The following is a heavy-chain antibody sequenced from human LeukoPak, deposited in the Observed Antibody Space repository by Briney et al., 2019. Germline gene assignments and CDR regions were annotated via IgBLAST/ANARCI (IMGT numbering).Heavy chain of an antibody. D-gene: IGHD6-13*01. CDR1: GGSISSYY. J-gene: IGHJ5*02. Sequence: PSETLSLTCTVSGGSISSYYWSWIRQPPGKGLEWIGYIYYSGSTNYNPSLKSRVTISVDTSKNQFSLKLSSVTAADTAVHYCARTSIAAAGTLPYNWFDPWGQGTLVTVSS. CDR3: ARTSIAAAGTLPYNWFDP. V-gene: IGHV4-59*01. CDR2: IYYSGST.